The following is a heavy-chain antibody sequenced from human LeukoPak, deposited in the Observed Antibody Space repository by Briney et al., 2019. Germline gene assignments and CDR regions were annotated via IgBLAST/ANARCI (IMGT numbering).Heavy chain of an antibody. D-gene: IGHD2-2*02. CDR2: IIPIFGTA. CDR3: ARVVVVPAAIWGAFDI. CDR1: GGTFSSYA. V-gene: IGHV1-69*01. J-gene: IGHJ3*02. Sequence: GSSVKVSCKASGGTFSSYAISWVRQAPGQGLEWMGGIIPIFGTANYAQKFQGRVTITADESTSTAYMELSSLRSEDTAVYYCARVVVVPAAIWGAFDIWGQGTMVTVSS.